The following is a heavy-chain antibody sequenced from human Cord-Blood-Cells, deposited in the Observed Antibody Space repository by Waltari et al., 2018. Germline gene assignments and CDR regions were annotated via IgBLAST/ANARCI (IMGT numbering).Heavy chain of an antibody. CDR1: GYTFTTYD. V-gene: IGHV1-8*01. CDR3: ARGGGSGSFDY. CDR2: MKPNSGNT. J-gene: IGHJ4*02. D-gene: IGHD1-26*01. Sequence: QVQLVQSGAEVKKPGASVKISCKASGYTFTTYDINCVRQATGQGLEWMGWMKPNSGNTDYAQKFRGGVTMTRNTSISTAYMELRSLGFEDTAVYYGARGGGSGSFDYWGQGTLVTVSS.